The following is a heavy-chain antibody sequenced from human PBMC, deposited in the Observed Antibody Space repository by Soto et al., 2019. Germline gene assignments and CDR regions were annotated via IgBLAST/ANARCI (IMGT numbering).Heavy chain of an antibody. CDR1: GFTFSSYG. J-gene: IGHJ1*01. D-gene: IGHD6-13*01. V-gene: IGHV3-33*01. Sequence: QVQLVESGGGVVQPGRSLRLSCAASGFTFSSYGMHWVRQAPGKGLEGVAVIWYVGSNKYYADSVKGRFTISRDNSKNTLYLQMNSLRAEDTAVYYCARDEGIAAAGTGYFQHWGQGTLVTVSS. CDR2: IWYVGSNK. CDR3: ARDEGIAAAGTGYFQH.